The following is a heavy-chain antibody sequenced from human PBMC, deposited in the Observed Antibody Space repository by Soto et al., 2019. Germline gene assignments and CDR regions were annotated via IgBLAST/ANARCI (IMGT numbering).Heavy chain of an antibody. CDR2: IKSKADGGTT. D-gene: IGHD3-16*01. CDR1: GFTFSNAW. Sequence: GGSLRLSCAASGFTFSNAWMSWVRQAPGKGLEWVGRIKSKADGGTTDYAAPVKGRFTISRDDSKDTLYLQMISLKTEDTAVYYCTSQELRITFGGLFTSNYWGQGTLVTVSS. V-gene: IGHV3-15*07. CDR3: TSQELRITFGGLFTSNY. J-gene: IGHJ4*02.